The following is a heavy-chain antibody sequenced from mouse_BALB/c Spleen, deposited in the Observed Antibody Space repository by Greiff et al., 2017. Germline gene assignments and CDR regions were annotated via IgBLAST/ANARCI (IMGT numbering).Heavy chain of an antibody. CDR2: ISSGSSTI. J-gene: IGHJ3*01. CDR3: ASTMIGVWFAY. Sequence: EVKLMESGGGLVQPGGSRKLSCAASGFTFSSFGMHWVRQAPEKGLEWVAYISSGSSTIYYADTVTGRFTISRDNPKNTLFLQMTSLRSEDTAMYYCASTMIGVWFAYWGQGTLVTVSA. CDR1: GFTFSSFG. V-gene: IGHV5-17*02. D-gene: IGHD2-4*01.